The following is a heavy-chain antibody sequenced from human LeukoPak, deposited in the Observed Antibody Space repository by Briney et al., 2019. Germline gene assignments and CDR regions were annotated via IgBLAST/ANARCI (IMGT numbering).Heavy chain of an antibody. J-gene: IGHJ6*02. D-gene: IGHD2/OR15-2a*01. Sequence: ASETLSLTCAVSGGPVSGYFWSWSRQPPGKGLEWIGYIYYTGSTIYNPSLRSRVTMSVDVSKNQFSLNLSSVTAADTAVYYCARHDPVGHFLRGMDVWGQGTTVTVSS. CDR2: IYYTGST. CDR3: ARHDPVGHFLRGMDV. V-gene: IGHV4-59*08. CDR1: GGPVSGYF.